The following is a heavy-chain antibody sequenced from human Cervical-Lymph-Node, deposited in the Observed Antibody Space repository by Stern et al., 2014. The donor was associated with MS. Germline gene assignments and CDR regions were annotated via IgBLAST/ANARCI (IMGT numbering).Heavy chain of an antibody. D-gene: IGHD2-21*02. CDR3: ASPSAVTVGAMDV. J-gene: IGHJ6*02. CDR1: GYTFSTSA. Sequence: QVQLVESGAAVKKPGSSVKVSCKASGYTFSTSAINCMRQAPGQGLEWMGGIIPIFGTPNYAPIFQGRVTITSDDSTSTAYFALNSLKAEDTAVYYCASPSAVTVGAMDVWGQGTTVTVSS. CDR2: IIPIFGTP. V-gene: IGHV1-69*01.